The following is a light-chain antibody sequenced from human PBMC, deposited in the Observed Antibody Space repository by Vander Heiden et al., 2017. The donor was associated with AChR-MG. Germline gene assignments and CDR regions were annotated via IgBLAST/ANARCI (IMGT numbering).Light chain of an antibody. J-gene: IGKJ1*01. CDR2: AAS. Sequence: DVQMTQSPSSLSASVGDRVTITCRTSQSISIYLNWYQLKPEKAPKLLIYAASSLQSGVPSRFSGSGSGTDFNFTISSLLPDDFATYFCQQTYNFPQTFGQGTKVEIK. CDR3: QQTYNFPQT. V-gene: IGKV1-39*01. CDR1: QSISIY.